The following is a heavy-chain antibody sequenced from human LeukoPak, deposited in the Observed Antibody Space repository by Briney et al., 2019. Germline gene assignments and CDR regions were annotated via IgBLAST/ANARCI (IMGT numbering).Heavy chain of an antibody. Sequence: GGSLRLSCAASGFIFDDYAMHWVRQAPGKGLEWVSGISWNSGSLAYADSVKGRSTISRDNAKNSLYLQMNSLRTEDTAWYYCTRGLGGDQGYFDLLGRGTLATVSS. J-gene: IGHJ2*01. V-gene: IGHV3-9*01. CDR1: GFIFDDYA. CDR3: TRGLGGDQGYFDL. CDR2: ISWNSGSL. D-gene: IGHD3-10*01.